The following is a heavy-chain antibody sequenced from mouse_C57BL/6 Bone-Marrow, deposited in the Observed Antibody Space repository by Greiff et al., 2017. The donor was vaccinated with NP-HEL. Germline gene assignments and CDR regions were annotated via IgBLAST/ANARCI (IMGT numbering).Heavy chain of an antibody. CDR1: GYTFTSYW. V-gene: IGHV1-50*01. D-gene: IGHD2-3*01. J-gene: IGHJ3*01. CDR3: ARDGYFRFAY. CDR2: IDPSDSYT. Sequence: QVQLKQPGAELVKPGASVKLSCKASGYTFTSYWMQWVKQRPGQGLEWIGEIDPSDSYTNYNQKFKGKATLTVDTSSSTAYMQLSSLTSEDSAVYYCARDGYFRFAYWGQGTLVTVSA.